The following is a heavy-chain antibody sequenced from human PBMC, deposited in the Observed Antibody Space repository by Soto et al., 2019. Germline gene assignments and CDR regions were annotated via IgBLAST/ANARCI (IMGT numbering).Heavy chain of an antibody. Sequence: SVKVSCKASGGTFSSYAISWVRQAPGQGLEWMRGIIPIFGTANYAQKFQGRVTITADESTSTAYMELSSLRSEDTAVYYCATVRGSSWYGDFDYWGQETLVTVSS. D-gene: IGHD6-13*01. V-gene: IGHV1-69*13. CDR2: IIPIFGTA. J-gene: IGHJ4*02. CDR3: ATVRGSSWYGDFDY. CDR1: GGTFSSYA.